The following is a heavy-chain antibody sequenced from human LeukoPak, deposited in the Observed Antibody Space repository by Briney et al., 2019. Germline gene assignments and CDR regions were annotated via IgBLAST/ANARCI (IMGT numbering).Heavy chain of an antibody. CDR2: INPNSGGT. CDR1: GYTFTGYY. V-gene: IGHV1-2*02. D-gene: IGHD3-10*01. J-gene: IGHJ6*03. CDR3: ARGSMVRGETGYYYYYMDV. Sequence: ASVKVSCKASGYTFTGYYMHWVRQAPGQGLEWMGWINPNSGGTNYAQKFQGRVTMTRDTSISTAYMELSRLRSDDTAVYYCARGSMVRGETGYYYYYMDVWGKGTTVTISS.